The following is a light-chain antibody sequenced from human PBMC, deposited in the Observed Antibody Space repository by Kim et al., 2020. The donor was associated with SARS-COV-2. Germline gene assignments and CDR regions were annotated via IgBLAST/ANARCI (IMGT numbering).Light chain of an antibody. V-gene: IGLV2-23*01. CDR2: EGT. CDR3: HSYAGRGWV. Sequence: QSALTQSASVSGSPGQSITISCTGTSSDVGRYNLVSWYQQHPGKAPKLMIYEGTKRPSGVSNRFSGSKSGNTASLTISGLQAEDEADYYCHSYAGRGWVFGGGTQLTVL. J-gene: IGLJ3*02. CDR1: SSDVGRYNL.